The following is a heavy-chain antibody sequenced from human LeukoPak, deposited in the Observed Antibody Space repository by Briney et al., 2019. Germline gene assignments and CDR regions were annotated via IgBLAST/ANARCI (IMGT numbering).Heavy chain of an antibody. Sequence: GGSLRLSCAASGFTFSNYRMNWVRQAPGKGLEWVSSISSSSSYIYYADSVKGRFTISRDNSKNTLYLQMNSLRAEDTAVYYCARALPAAADAFDIWGQGTMVTVSS. V-gene: IGHV3-21*01. D-gene: IGHD2-2*01. CDR2: ISSSSSYI. CDR1: GFTFSNYR. CDR3: ARALPAAADAFDI. J-gene: IGHJ3*02.